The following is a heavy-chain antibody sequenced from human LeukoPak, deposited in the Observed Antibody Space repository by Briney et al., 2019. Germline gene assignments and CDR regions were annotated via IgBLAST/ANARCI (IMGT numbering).Heavy chain of an antibody. CDR2: IYYSGST. CDR1: GGSVSSGSYY. Sequence: SETLSLTCTVSGGSVSSGSYYWSWIRQPPGKGLEWIRYIYYSGSTNYNPSLKSRVTISVDTSKNQFSLKLSSVTAADTAVYYCARGYSYALFDYWGQGTLVTVSS. V-gene: IGHV4-61*01. J-gene: IGHJ4*02. D-gene: IGHD5-18*01. CDR3: ARGYSYALFDY.